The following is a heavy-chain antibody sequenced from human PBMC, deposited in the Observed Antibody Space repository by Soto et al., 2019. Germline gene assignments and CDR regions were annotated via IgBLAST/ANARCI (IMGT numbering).Heavy chain of an antibody. CDR1: GASIYNGGYF. Sequence: QVQLQESGPGLVMPSQTLSLTCSVSGASIYNGGYFWSWIRQSPGKCLESIGHIHNSVSPYNNPSLKGRATTSADPSMNQFSLAVTSVTGTDTAMYYCARGSTTEKVDSWGKGRLVTVSS. CDR3: ARGSTTEKVDS. D-gene: IGHD3-10*01. CDR2: IHNSVSP. V-gene: IGHV4-30-4*01. J-gene: IGHJ4*02.